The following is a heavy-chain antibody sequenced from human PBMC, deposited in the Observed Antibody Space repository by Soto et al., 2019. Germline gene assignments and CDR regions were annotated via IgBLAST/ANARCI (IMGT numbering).Heavy chain of an antibody. CDR3: ARAGGSSWYPPDWFDP. V-gene: IGHV4-59*12. CDR2: IYYSGST. Sequence: PSETLSLTCTVSGGSISSYYWSWIRQPPGKGLECIGYIYYSGSTNYNPSLKSRVTISVDTSKNQFSLKLSSVTAADTAVFYCARAGGSSWYPPDWFDPWGQGTLVTVSS. D-gene: IGHD6-13*01. J-gene: IGHJ5*02. CDR1: GGSISSYY.